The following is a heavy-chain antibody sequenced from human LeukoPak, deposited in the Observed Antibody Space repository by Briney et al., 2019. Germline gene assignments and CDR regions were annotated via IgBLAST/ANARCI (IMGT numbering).Heavy chain of an antibody. D-gene: IGHD2-2*02. Sequence: GGSLRLSCAASGFTFYDYAMHWVRQAPGKGLEWVSGISWNSGSIGYADSVKGRFTISRDNAKNSLYLQMNSLRAEDTALYYCAKGLTVVPAAIFDYWGQGTLVTVSS. CDR2: ISWNSGSI. J-gene: IGHJ4*02. V-gene: IGHV3-9*01. CDR3: AKGLTVVPAAIFDY. CDR1: GFTFYDYA.